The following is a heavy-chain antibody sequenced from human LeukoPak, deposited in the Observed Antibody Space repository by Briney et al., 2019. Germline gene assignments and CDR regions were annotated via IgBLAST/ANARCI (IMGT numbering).Heavy chain of an antibody. J-gene: IGHJ4*02. V-gene: IGHV4-59*01. CDR3: VRRGSWGEPRPFDY. D-gene: IGHD3-16*01. CDR1: GGAITNYY. CDR2: IYYTGST. Sequence: SETLSLTCGVSGGAITNYYWNWIRQAPGKGLEWLGYIYYTGSTTYNPSVKSRITISLDTSKKQISLKLRSVTAADTAVYYCVRRGSWGEPRPFDYWGQGSLVTVSS.